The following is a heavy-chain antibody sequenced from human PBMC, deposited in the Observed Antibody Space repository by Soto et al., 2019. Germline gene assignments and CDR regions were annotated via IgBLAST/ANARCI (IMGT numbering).Heavy chain of an antibody. Sequence: GGSLRLSCAASGFTVSSNYMSWVRQAPGKGLEWVSVIYSGGSTYYADSVKGRFTISRDNSKNTLYLQMNSLRAEDTAVYYCASGDSSSSFSPGYYYGMDVWGQGTTVTVSS. D-gene: IGHD6-6*01. V-gene: IGHV3-53*01. J-gene: IGHJ6*02. CDR1: GFTVSSNY. CDR3: ASGDSSSSFSPGYYYGMDV. CDR2: IYSGGST.